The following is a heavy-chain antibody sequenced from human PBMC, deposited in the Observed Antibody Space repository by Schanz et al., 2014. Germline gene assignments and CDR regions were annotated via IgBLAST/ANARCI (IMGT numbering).Heavy chain of an antibody. J-gene: IGHJ4*02. Sequence: EVQLVESGGGLVQPGGSLRLSCAASGFTFSGYWMSWVRQAPGEGLVWVANIKLDGSEKYYVDSVKGRFTISRDNAKNSLYLQMNSLTAEDTAVYYCAKYGTGKGVSCEYWGQGTLVTVSS. CDR2: IKLDGSEK. CDR1: GFTFSGYW. CDR3: AKYGTGKGVSCEY. V-gene: IGHV3-7*01. D-gene: IGHD1-26*01.